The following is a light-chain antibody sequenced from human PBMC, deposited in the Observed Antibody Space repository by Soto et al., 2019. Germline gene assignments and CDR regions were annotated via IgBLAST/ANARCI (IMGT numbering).Light chain of an antibody. CDR3: SSYAASNNYV. CDR1: SSDVGGYKF. CDR2: EVS. J-gene: IGLJ1*01. Sequence: QSALTQPPSASGSPGQSVTISCTGTSSDVGGYKFVSWYQQHPGKAPKLIIYEVSKRPSGLPDRFSGSKSGNTASLTVSGLQAEDEADYYCSSYAASNNYVFGTGTKLTVL. V-gene: IGLV2-8*01.